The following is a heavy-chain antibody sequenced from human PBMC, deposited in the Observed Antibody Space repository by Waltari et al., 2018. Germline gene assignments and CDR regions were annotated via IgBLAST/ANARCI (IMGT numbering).Heavy chain of an antibody. CDR1: GGSISSYY. D-gene: IGHD1-7*01. Sequence: QVQLQESGPGLVKPSETLSLTCTVSGGSISSYYWSWIRQPAGKGLEWIGRIYTSGSTNYNPSLKSRVTMSVDTSKNQFSLKLSSVTAADTAVYYCAREELELRWSLYYYYMDVWGKGTTVTVSS. CDR3: AREELELRWSLYYYYMDV. J-gene: IGHJ6*03. CDR2: IYTSGST. V-gene: IGHV4-4*07.